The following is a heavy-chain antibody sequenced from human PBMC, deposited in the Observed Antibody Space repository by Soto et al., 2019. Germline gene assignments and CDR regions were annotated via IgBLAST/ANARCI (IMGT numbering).Heavy chain of an antibody. D-gene: IGHD3-22*01. V-gene: IGHV4-59*01. CDR1: GGSISSYY. Sequence: SETLSLTCTVSGGSISSYYWSWIRQPPGKGLEWIGYIYYSGSTNYNPSLKSRVTISVDTSKNQFSLKLSSVTAADTAVYYCARANYYDSSGYYVDAFDIWGQGTMVTVS. CDR3: ARANYYDSSGYYVDAFDI. J-gene: IGHJ3*02. CDR2: IYYSGST.